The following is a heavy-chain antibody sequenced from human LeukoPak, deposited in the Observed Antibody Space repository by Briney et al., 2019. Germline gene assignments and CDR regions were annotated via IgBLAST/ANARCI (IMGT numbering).Heavy chain of an antibody. Sequence: GGSLRLSCAASGFTFSSYAMHWVRQAPGKGLEWVAVISYDGSNKYYADSVKGRFTISRDNSKNTLYLQMNSLRAEGTAVYYCAKEIGIAAAYLGAFDIWGQGTMVTVSS. J-gene: IGHJ3*02. V-gene: IGHV3-30-3*01. CDR1: GFTFSSYA. CDR2: ISYDGSNK. CDR3: AKEIGIAAAYLGAFDI. D-gene: IGHD6-13*01.